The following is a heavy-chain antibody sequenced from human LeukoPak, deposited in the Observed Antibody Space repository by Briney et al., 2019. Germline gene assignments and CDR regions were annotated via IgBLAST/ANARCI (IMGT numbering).Heavy chain of an antibody. V-gene: IGHV1-46*01. J-gene: IGHJ3*02. D-gene: IGHD4-17*01. CDR3: ARTDYGDYVRAFDI. CDR2: LNPSGGST. Sequence: GASVMVSCKAAGYTFTRYCMYWVRQAPGQGLEWMGILNPSGGSTSYAQKFQGRVTMTRDTSTSTVYMELSSLRSEDTAVYYCARTDYGDYVRAFDIWGQGTMVTVSS. CDR1: GYTFTRYC.